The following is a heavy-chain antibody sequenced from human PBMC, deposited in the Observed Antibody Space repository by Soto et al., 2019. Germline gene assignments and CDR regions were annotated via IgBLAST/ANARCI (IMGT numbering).Heavy chain of an antibody. CDR2: ISGSGGST. Sequence: EVQLLESGGGLVQPGGSLRLSCAASGFTFSSYAMSWVRQAPGKGLEWVSAISGSGGSTYYADSVKGRFTISRDNSKNALYLQMNSLRAEDTAVYYRAKEPSYSPGTWAGGYWGQGTLVTVSS. D-gene: IGHD5-18*01. J-gene: IGHJ4*02. CDR3: AKEPSYSPGTWAGGY. CDR1: GFTFSSYA. V-gene: IGHV3-23*01.